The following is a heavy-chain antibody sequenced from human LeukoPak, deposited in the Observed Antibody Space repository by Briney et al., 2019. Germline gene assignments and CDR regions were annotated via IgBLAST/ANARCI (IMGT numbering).Heavy chain of an antibody. V-gene: IGHV1-69*13. D-gene: IGHD6-13*01. CDR3: ASKGIAAAGPDYYYYGMDV. J-gene: IGHJ6*02. CDR1: GGTFSSYA. CDR2: IIPIFGTA. Sequence: SVKVSCKASGGTFSSYAISWVRQAPGQGLEWMGGIIPIFGTANYAQKFQGRVTITADESTSTAYMELSSLRSEDTAVYYCASKGIAAAGPDYYYYGMDVWGQGTTVTVSS.